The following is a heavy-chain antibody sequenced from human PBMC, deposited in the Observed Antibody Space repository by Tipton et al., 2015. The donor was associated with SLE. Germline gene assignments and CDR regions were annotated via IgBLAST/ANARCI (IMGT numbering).Heavy chain of an antibody. CDR3: AREQYNYYYGMDV. D-gene: IGHD1-26*01. J-gene: IGHJ6*02. CDR1: GFTFSSYS. Sequence: SLRLSCAASGFTFSSYSMSWVRQAPGKGLEWVSVIYSGGSTYYADSVKGRFTISRDNSKNTLYLQMNSLRAEDTAVYYCAREQYNYYYGMDVWGQGTTVTVSS. V-gene: IGHV3-66*01. CDR2: IYSGGST.